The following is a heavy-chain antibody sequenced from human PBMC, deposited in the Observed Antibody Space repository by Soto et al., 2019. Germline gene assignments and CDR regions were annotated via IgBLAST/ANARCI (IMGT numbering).Heavy chain of an antibody. CDR2: IYPGDSDT. CDR3: ARTSAAGKYYYGMDV. D-gene: IGHD6-13*01. J-gene: IGHJ6*02. V-gene: IGHV5-51*01. CDR1: GYSFTSYW. Sequence: PGESLKISCKGSGYSFTSYWIGWVRQMLGKGLEWMGIIYPGDSDTRYSPSFQGQVTISADKSISTAYLQWSSLKASDTAMYYCARTSAAGKYYYGMDVWGQGTTVTVS.